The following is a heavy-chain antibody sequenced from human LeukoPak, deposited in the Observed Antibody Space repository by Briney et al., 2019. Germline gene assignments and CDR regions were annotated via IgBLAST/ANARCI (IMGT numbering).Heavy chain of an antibody. CDR2: FSGSGGST. V-gene: IGHV3-23*01. J-gene: IGHJ4*02. CDR3: AKAPSPYSGSLQPFDY. D-gene: IGHD1-26*01. Sequence: GGSLRLSCAASGFTFSSYAMSWVRQAPGKGLECVSAFSGSGGSTNYADSVKGRFTISRDDSKNTLYLQMNSLRAEDTAVYYCAKAPSPYSGSLQPFDYWGQGALVTVSS. CDR1: GFTFSSYA.